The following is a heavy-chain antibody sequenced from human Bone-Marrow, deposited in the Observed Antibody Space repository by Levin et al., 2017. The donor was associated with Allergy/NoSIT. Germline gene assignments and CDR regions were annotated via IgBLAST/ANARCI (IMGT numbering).Heavy chain of an antibody. J-gene: IGHJ4*02. Sequence: SCAASGFTVDDYIIHWVRQAPGKGLEWVSLISWDGDKTFYADSVRGRFTISRDNSTNSVYLQMNSLRTEDTAFYYCAKEIRRRTAVGANDDCWGQGTLVSVAS. CDR1: GFTVDDYI. V-gene: IGHV3-43*01. CDR2: ISWDGDKT. D-gene: IGHD6-19*01. CDR3: AKEIRRRTAVGANDDC.